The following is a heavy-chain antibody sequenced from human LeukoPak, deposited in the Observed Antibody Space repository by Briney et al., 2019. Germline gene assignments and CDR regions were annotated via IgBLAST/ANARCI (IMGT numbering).Heavy chain of an antibody. V-gene: IGHV4-59*01. CDR3: AGVDYDFWSGQGYYGMDV. J-gene: IGHJ6*02. CDR1: GGSISSYY. D-gene: IGHD3-3*01. CDR2: IYYSGST. Sequence: PETLSLTCTVSGGSISSYYWSWIRQPPGKGLEWIGYIYYSGSTNYNPSLKSRVTISVDTSKNQFSLKLSSVTAADTAVYYCAGVDYDFWSGQGYYGMDVWGQGTTVTVSS.